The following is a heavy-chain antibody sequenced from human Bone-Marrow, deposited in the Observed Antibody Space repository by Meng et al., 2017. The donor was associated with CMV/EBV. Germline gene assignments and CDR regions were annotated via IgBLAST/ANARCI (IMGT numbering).Heavy chain of an antibody. Sequence: GESLKISCAASGFTFSSYSMNWVRQAPGKGLEWVSYISSSSSTIYYADSVKGRFTISRDNAKNSLYLQMNSLRAEDTAVYYCARTLPTYYDFWSGYYTFDYWGQGTLVTVSS. CDR2: ISSSSSTI. V-gene: IGHV3-48*04. CDR3: ARTLPTYYDFWSGYYTFDY. D-gene: IGHD3-3*01. CDR1: GFTFSSYS. J-gene: IGHJ4*02.